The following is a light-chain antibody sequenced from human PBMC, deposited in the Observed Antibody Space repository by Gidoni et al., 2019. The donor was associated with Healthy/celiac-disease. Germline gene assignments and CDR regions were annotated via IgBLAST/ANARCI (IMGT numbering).Light chain of an antibody. CDR2: GAS. Sequence: SMGTQSTGTLPWSPGERATISCRASPSVSSSYLAWYQQKPGQAPRLLIYGASSRATGIPARFSGSGSGTDFTLTISRLEPEDFAVYYCQQYGSSPGTFGGGTKVEIK. CDR3: QQYGSSPGT. CDR1: PSVSSSY. V-gene: IGKV3-20*01. J-gene: IGKJ4*01.